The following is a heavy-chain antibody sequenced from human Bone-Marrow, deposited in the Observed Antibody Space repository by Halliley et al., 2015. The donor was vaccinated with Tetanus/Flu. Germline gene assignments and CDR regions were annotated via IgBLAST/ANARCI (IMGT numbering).Heavy chain of an antibody. V-gene: IGHV4-4*02. D-gene: IGHD3-16*02. Sequence: GLVKPSGTLSLTCVVSAGSISTTNWWSWVRQPPGKGLEWIGEIFHTGTTIYNPSLKSRVTISVDKSKNQFSLKVISVTAADTAVYYCARGNDYVWGSHRSLDHWGQGTLVTVSS. CDR1: AGSISTTNW. CDR2: IFHTGTT. CDR3: ARGNDYVWGSHRSLDH. J-gene: IGHJ4*02.